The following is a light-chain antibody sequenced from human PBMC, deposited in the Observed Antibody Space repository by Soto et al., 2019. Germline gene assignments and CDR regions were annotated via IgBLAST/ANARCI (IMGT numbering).Light chain of an antibody. CDR3: QQYNTYPLT. V-gene: IGKV1-5*03. Sequence: DIQMTQSPSTLSASVGDRVTITCRASQSISTWLAWYQQKPGKAPKLLIYKASSLEGGVPSMFSGSGSGTDFNITISILQPDEFATYFCQQYNTYPLTFGGGTTVEIK. J-gene: IGKJ4*01. CDR2: KAS. CDR1: QSISTW.